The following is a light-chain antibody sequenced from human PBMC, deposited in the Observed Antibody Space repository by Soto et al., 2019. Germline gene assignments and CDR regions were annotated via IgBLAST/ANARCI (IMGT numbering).Light chain of an antibody. CDR3: QQYVSSPLT. CDR2: ATS. CDR1: QTVSSSH. J-gene: IGKJ4*01. V-gene: IGKV3-20*01. Sequence: EIVLTQSPGSVSLSPGERVTLSCRASQTVSSSHLAWYQQKPGQAPRLLIYATSSRATGIPDRFSGSGSGTDFTLTISRLEPDDFAVYFCQQYVSSPLTFGEGTKVEIK.